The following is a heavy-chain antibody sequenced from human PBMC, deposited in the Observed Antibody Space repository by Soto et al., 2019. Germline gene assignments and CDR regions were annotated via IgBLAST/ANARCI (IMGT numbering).Heavy chain of an antibody. CDR1: GFTFSSYG. D-gene: IGHD4-17*01. Sequence: QVQLVESGGGVVQPGRSLRLSCAASGFTFSSYGMHWVRQAPGKGLEWVAVISYDGGNKYYADSVKGRFTISRDNSKNTMHLQISSLSDEDTAVYYCAKATTVTTGFFDLWGRGTLVTVSS. J-gene: IGHJ2*01. CDR2: ISYDGGNK. V-gene: IGHV3-30*18. CDR3: AKATTVTTGFFDL.